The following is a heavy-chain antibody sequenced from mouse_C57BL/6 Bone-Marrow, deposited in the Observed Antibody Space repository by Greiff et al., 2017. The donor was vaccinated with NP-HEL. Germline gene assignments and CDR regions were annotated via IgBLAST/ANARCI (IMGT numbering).Heavy chain of an antibody. J-gene: IGHJ4*01. Sequence: DVMLVESGGGLVQPGGSLSLSCAASGFTFTDYYMSWVRQPPGKALEWLVFIRNKANGYTTEYSASVKVRITISSDNSQSILYLKMNALRAKASATYYCARSIYYDYADDPIYAMDYWDQGTSVSVSS. V-gene: IGHV7-3*01. CDR2: IRNKANGYTT. D-gene: IGHD2-4*01. CDR3: ARSIYYDYADDPIYAMDY. CDR1: GFTFTDYY.